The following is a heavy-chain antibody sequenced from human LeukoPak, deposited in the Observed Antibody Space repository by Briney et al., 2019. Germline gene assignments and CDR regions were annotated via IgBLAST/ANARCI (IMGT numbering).Heavy chain of an antibody. CDR2: ISYDGSNK. CDR1: GFTFSSYG. D-gene: IGHD2-15*01. J-gene: IGHJ4*02. V-gene: IGHV3-30*18. CDR3: AKGQLRYCSGGSCNAPDDY. Sequence: GGSLRLSCAASGFTFSSYGMHWVRQAPGKGLEWVAVISYDGSNKYYADSVKGRFTISRDNSKNTLYLQMNSLRAEDTAVYYCAKGQLRYCSGGSCNAPDDYWGQGTLVTVSS.